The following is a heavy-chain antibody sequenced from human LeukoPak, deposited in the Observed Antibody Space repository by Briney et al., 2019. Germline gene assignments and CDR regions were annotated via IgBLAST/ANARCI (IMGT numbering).Heavy chain of an antibody. V-gene: IGHV3-30-3*01. J-gene: IGHJ4*02. Sequence: PGRSLRLSCAASGFTFSSYAMHWVRQAPGKGLEWVSVISYDGINKFYAQSVKGRCTISRDNSKNTLYLQMNSLRPEDTAVYFCARGPSAYTSEFDYWGQGTLVTVSS. CDR1: GFTFSSYA. CDR2: ISYDGINK. CDR3: ARGPSAYTSEFDY. D-gene: IGHD2-21*01.